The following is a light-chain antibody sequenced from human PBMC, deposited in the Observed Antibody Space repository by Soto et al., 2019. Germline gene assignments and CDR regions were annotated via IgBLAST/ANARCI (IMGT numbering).Light chain of an antibody. CDR2: DAS. V-gene: IGKV1-39*01. J-gene: IGKJ2*01. CDR1: QIISTC. CDR3: QQSYSGPET. Sequence: DIPMTQSPSSLSASLGDRVTITCRASQIISTCLNWYQQKPGKAPKLLIYDASSLESGVPSRFSGSGSGTEFTLPITSLQLEDFATYSCQQSYSGPETFGQGTKVEIK.